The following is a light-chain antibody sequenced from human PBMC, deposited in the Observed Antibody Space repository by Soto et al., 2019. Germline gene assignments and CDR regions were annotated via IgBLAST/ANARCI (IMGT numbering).Light chain of an antibody. V-gene: IGKV3-20*01. CDR1: QSVSYSY. Sequence: EIVLTQSPGTLSLSPGERATLSCRASQSVSYSYLAWYQQKPGQAPRLLIYGASSRATGIPDRFSGSGSGTDFTATISRLEPEDFAVYYCQQYGSSPPITLGQGTRLEIK. CDR2: GAS. CDR3: QQYGSSPPIT. J-gene: IGKJ5*01.